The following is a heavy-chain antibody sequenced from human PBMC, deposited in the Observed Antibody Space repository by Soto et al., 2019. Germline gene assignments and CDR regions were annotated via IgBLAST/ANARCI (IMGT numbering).Heavy chain of an antibody. D-gene: IGHD3-22*01. V-gene: IGHV1-69*01. CDR1: GGTFSSYA. Sequence: QVQLVQSGAEVKKPGSSVKVSCKASGGTFSSYAISWVRQAPGQGLEWMGGIIPIFGTANYAQKFQGRVTITADESTSTAYMELSSLRSEDTAVYYCTLTYYYDSSGLQDYYYGMDVWGQGTTVTVSS. CDR3: TLTYYYDSSGLQDYYYGMDV. J-gene: IGHJ6*02. CDR2: IIPIFGTA.